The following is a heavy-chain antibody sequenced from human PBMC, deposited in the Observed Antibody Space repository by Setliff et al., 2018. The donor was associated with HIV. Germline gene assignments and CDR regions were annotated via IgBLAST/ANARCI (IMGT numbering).Heavy chain of an antibody. CDR3: AREAPIQGVTYGFPHFDY. CDR2: ISRDNFVR. J-gene: IGHJ4*02. V-gene: IGHV3-21*01. CDR1: GFDFASFL. D-gene: IGHD3-10*01. Sequence: GGSLRLSCVVSGFDFASFLIHWVRQAPGKGLEWVASISRDNFVRFYANSVRGRFNVSRDNAQKSLFLQMNSLKADDTAFYYCAREAPIQGVTYGFPHFDYWGQGALVTVSS.